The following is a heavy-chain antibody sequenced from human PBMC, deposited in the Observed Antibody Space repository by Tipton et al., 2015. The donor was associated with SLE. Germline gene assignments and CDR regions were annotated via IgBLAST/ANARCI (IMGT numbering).Heavy chain of an antibody. CDR3: VRAYDSSPGDYFDY. J-gene: IGHJ4*02. CDR1: GGSISSGGYY. V-gene: IGHV4-31*03. Sequence: TLSLTCTVSGGSISSGGYYWSWIRQHPGKGLEWIGYIYYSGSTYYNPSLKSRVTMSVDTSKNQFSLKLSSVTAADTAVYYCVRAYDSSPGDYFDYWGQGTLVTVSS. CDR2: IYYSGST. D-gene: IGHD3-22*01.